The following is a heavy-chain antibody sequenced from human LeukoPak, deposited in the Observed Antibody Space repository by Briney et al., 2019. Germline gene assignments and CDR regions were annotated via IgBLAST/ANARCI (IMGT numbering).Heavy chain of an antibody. CDR1: GYTFTCYY. CDR3: ARDQGFLERNDAFDI. D-gene: IGHD3-3*01. Sequence: ASVKVSCKASGYTFTCYYMHWVRQAPGQGLEWMGIINPSGGSTSYAQKFQGRVTMTRDMSTSTVYMELSSLRSEDTAVYYCARDQGFLERNDAFDIWGQGTMVTVSS. CDR2: INPSGGST. J-gene: IGHJ3*02. V-gene: IGHV1-46*01.